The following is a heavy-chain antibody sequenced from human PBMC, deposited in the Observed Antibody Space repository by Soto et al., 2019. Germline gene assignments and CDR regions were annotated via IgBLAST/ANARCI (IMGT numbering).Heavy chain of an antibody. V-gene: IGHV3-33*01. CDR3: ARELTTLTNWFDP. D-gene: IGHD1-1*01. J-gene: IGHJ5*02. Sequence: LRLSCAACGFTFSSYGMHWVRQAPGKGLEWVAVIWYDGSNKYYADSVKGRFTISRDNSKNTLYLQMNSLRAEDTAVYYCARELTTLTNWFDPWGQGTLATVSS. CDR2: IWYDGSNK. CDR1: GFTFSSYG.